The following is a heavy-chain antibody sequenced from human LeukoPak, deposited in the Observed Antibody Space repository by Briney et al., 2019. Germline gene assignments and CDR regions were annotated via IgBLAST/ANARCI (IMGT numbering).Heavy chain of an antibody. CDR2: INHSGST. Sequence: SETLSLTCAVYGGSFSGYYWSWIRQPPGKGLEWIGEINHSGSTNYNPSLKSRVTISVDTSKNQFSLKLSSVTAADTAVYYCARKLGLRKQFDPWGQGTLVTVSS. D-gene: IGHD7-27*01. J-gene: IGHJ5*02. CDR3: ARKLGLRKQFDP. V-gene: IGHV4-34*01. CDR1: GGSFSGYY.